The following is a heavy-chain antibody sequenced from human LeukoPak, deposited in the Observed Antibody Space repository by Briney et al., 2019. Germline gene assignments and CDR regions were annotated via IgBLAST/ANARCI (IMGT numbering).Heavy chain of an antibody. V-gene: IGHV1-2*02. J-gene: IGHJ4*02. CDR1: GYTFTGYY. CDR2: INPNSGGT. CDR3: ARAYYSDSSGYYPPDY. Sequence: ASVKVSCKASGYTFTGYYMHWVRQAPGQGLEWMGWINPNSGGTNYAQKFQGRVTMTRDTSISTAYMELSRLRSDDTAVYYCARAYYSDSSGYYPPDYWGQGTLVTVSS. D-gene: IGHD3-22*01.